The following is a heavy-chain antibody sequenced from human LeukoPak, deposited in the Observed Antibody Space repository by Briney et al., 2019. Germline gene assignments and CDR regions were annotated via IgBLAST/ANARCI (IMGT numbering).Heavy chain of an antibody. J-gene: IGHJ3*02. CDR1: GGSISSSSYY. Sequence: SETLSLTCTVSGGSISSSSYYWGWIRQPPGKGLEWIGSIYYSGSTYYNPSLKSRVTISVDTSKNQFSLKLSSVTAADTAVYYCARVRSGWANDALDIWGQGTMVTVSS. CDR3: ARVRSGWANDALDI. V-gene: IGHV4-39*01. CDR2: IYYSGST. D-gene: IGHD6-19*01.